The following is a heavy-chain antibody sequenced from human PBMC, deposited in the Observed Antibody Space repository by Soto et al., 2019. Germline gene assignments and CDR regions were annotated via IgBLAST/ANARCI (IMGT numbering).Heavy chain of an antibody. J-gene: IGHJ2*01. CDR3: ARSWGITMWGVVTDAATSEIDTLSIEAALPIYF. D-gene: IGHD3-3*01. CDR2: IIPIFGTA. Sequence: ARRQKLEWMGGIIPIFGTANYAQKFQGRVTITADKSTSTAYMELSSLRSEDTAVYYCARSWGITMWGVVTDAATSEIDTLSIEAALPIYF. V-gene: IGHV1-69*06.